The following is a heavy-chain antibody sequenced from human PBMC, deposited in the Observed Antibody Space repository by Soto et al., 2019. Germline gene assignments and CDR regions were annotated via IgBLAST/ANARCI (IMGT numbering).Heavy chain of an antibody. CDR1: GGTFSSYA. J-gene: IGHJ4*02. V-gene: IGHV1-69*13. Sequence: SVKVSCKASGGTFSSYAISWVRQAPGQGLEWMGGIIPIFGTANYAQKFQGRVTITADESTSTAYMELSSLRSEDTAVYYCARGEEVPAALYYFDYWGQGTLVTVSS. CDR3: ARGEEVPAALYYFDY. CDR2: IIPIFGTA. D-gene: IGHD2-2*01.